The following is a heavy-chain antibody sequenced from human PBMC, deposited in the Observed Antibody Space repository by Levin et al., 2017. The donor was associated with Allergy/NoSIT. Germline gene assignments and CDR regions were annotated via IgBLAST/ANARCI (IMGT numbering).Heavy chain of an antibody. Sequence: PGESLKISCAASGFTFDDYAMPWVRPAPGKGLEWVSGISWNSGSIGYADSVKGRFTISRDNAKNSLYLQMNSLRTEDTALYYCARDNIGLPDAFDIWGQGTMVIVSS. CDR3: ARDNIGLPDAFDI. V-gene: IGHV3-9*01. D-gene: IGHD3-10*01. CDR2: ISWNSGSI. CDR1: GFTFDDYA. J-gene: IGHJ3*02.